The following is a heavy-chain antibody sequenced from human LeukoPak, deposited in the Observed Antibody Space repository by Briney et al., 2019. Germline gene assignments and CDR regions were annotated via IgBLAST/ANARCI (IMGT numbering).Heavy chain of an antibody. CDR2: IIPIFGTA. CDR3: ARDLFLYSYGYGLLNF. D-gene: IGHD5-18*01. Sequence: SVKVSCKASGGTFSSYAISWVRQAPGQGLEWMGGIIPIFGTANYAQKLQGRVTMTTDTSTSTAYMELRSLRSDDTALYYCARDLFLYSYGYGLLNFWGQGTLVTVSS. J-gene: IGHJ4*02. V-gene: IGHV1-69*05. CDR1: GGTFSSYA.